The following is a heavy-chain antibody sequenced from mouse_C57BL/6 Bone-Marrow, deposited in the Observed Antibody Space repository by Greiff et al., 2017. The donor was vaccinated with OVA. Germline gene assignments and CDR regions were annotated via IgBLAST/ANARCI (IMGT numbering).Heavy chain of an antibody. D-gene: IGHD2-1*01. V-gene: IGHV1-81*01. CDR3: ARVGNYVAFDY. J-gene: IGHJ2*01. Sequence: VQLQQSGAELARPGASVKLSCKASGYTFTSYGISWVKQRTGQGLEWIGEIYPRSGNTYYNEKFKGKATLTADKSSSTAYMELRSLTSEDSAVYFCARVGNYVAFDYWGQGTTLTVSS. CDR1: GYTFTSYG. CDR2: IYPRSGNT.